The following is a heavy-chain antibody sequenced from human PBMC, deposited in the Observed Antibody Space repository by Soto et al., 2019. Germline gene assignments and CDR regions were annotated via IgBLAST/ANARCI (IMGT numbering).Heavy chain of an antibody. D-gene: IGHD3-10*01. CDR1: GFPFSSTD. V-gene: IGHV3-23*01. CDR3: AKNSGWFNT. CDR2: IDGSGGTT. J-gene: IGHJ5*02. Sequence: VGSLRLSCAASGFPFSSTDMTWVRQAPGKGLDWVSTIDGSGGTTYYADSVKGRFTISRDNSMNTVYLQMNSLRADDTALYYCAKNSGWFNTWGQGALVTVSS.